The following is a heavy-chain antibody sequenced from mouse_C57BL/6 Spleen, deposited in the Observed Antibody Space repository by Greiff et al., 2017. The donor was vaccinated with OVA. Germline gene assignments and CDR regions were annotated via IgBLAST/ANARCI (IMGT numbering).Heavy chain of an antibody. D-gene: IGHD1-1*01. CDR3: ARDYYGRRYDY. V-gene: IGHV3-6*01. Sequence: DVKLQESGPGLVKPSQSLSLTCSVTGYSITSGYYWNWIRQFPGNKLEWMGYISSDGSNNYNPSLKNRISITRDTSKNQFFLKLNSVTTEDTATDYGARDYYGRRYDYWGQGTTLTVSS. CDR2: ISSDGSN. CDR1: GYSITSGYY. J-gene: IGHJ2*01.